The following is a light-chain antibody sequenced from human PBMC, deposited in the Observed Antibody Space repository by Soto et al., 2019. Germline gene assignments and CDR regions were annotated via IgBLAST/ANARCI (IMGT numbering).Light chain of an antibody. CDR1: QSVLYSSNNKNY. CDR3: QQYYSTPYT. Sequence: DIVMTQSPDSLAVSLGERATINCKSSQSVLYSSNNKNYLAWYQQKPGQPPKLLIYWASTRESGVPDRFSGSGCGTDFTLTISSLQAEDVAVYYCQQYYSTPYTFGQGTNLEIK. CDR2: WAS. V-gene: IGKV4-1*01. J-gene: IGKJ2*01.